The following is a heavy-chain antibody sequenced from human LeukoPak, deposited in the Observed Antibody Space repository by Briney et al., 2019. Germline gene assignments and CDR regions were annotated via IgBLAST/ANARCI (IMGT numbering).Heavy chain of an antibody. CDR3: ARGPYYDFPRYYYYMDV. J-gene: IGHJ6*03. V-gene: IGHV4-61*01. CDR1: GGSISSGSNY. CDR2: IYYSGST. Sequence: PSETLSLTCTVSGGSISSGSNYWGWIRQPPGKGLEWIGYIYYSGSTNYNPSLKSRVTISVDTSKNQFSLKLSSVTAADTAVYYCARGPYYDFPRYYYYMDVWGKGTTVTVPS. D-gene: IGHD3-3*01.